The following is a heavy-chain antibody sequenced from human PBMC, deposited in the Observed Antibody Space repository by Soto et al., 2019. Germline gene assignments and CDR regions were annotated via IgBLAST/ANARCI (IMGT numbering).Heavy chain of an antibody. CDR1: GGTFSSYA. CDR3: ARDPRTYYYDSSGISSPPSIRDAFDI. V-gene: IGHV1-69*13. Sequence: GASVKVSCKASGGTFSSYAISWVRQAPGQGLEWMGGIIPIFGTANYAQKFQGRVTITADESTSTAYMELSSLRSEDAAVYYCARDPRTYYYDSSGISSPPSIRDAFDIWGQGTMVTVSS. J-gene: IGHJ3*02. D-gene: IGHD3-22*01. CDR2: IIPIFGTA.